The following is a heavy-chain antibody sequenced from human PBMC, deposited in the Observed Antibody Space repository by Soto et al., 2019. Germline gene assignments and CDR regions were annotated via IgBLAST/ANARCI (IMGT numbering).Heavy chain of an antibody. J-gene: IGHJ4*02. CDR1: GFTFSSYP. CDR2: ITGSGGAT. D-gene: IGHD2-15*01. Sequence: QPXGSLRLSFAASGFTFSSYPMSWVRQAPGKGLEWVSAITGSGGATYYADSVKGRFTISRDNSENTLYLQMNSLRAEDTAVYYCARQAPQRIFDDWGQGTLVTVSS. V-gene: IGHV3-23*01. CDR3: ARQAPQRIFDD.